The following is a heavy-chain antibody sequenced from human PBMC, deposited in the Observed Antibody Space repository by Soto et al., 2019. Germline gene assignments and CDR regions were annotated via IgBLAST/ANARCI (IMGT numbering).Heavy chain of an antibody. CDR1: GGTLRNHS. J-gene: IGHJ4*02. D-gene: IGHD3-10*01. CDR3: ARGPPEGSGSYYFAY. Sequence: GAPVKVSRKGSGGTLRNHSINRVGPAPRQGLEWMGGIIPIFGTANYAQKFQGRVTITADESTSTAYMELSSLRSEDTAVYYCARGPPEGSGSYYFAYWGQGTLVTVSS. V-gene: IGHV1-69*13. CDR2: IIPIFGTA.